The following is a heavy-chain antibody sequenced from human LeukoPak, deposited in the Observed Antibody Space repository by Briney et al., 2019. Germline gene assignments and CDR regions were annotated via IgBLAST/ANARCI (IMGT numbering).Heavy chain of an antibody. D-gene: IGHD5-12*01. CDR3: ARDLSVGGYSGYELDY. J-gene: IGHJ4*02. CDR1: GYTFTSYG. Sequence: GASVKVSCKASGYTFTSYGISWVRQAPGQGLEWMGWISAYNGNTNYAQKLQGRVTMTTDTSTSTAYMELRSLRPDDTAVYYCARDLSVGGYSGYELDYWGQGTLVTVSS. V-gene: IGHV1-18*01. CDR2: ISAYNGNT.